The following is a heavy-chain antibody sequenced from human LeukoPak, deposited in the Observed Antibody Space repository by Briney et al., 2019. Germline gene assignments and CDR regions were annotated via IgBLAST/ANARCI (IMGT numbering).Heavy chain of an antibody. D-gene: IGHD4-11*01. CDR1: GFTFNTYW. CDR2: IKQDGTEK. CDR3: AREDHSNYNF. Sequence: PGGSLRLSCAASGFTFNTYWMAWVRQAPGKGLKWVASIKQDGTEKYYVDSVKGRFTISKDNAKNSLYLQMNSLRAEDTAMYYCAREDHSNYNFWGQGTLVTVSS. J-gene: IGHJ4*02. V-gene: IGHV3-7*01.